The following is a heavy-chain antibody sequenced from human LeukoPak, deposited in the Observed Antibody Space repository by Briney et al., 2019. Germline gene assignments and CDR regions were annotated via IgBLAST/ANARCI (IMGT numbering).Heavy chain of an antibody. CDR3: ARAYGSFLQFDP. V-gene: IGHV4-59*08. CDR2: INYSGYT. Sequence: SETLSLTCFVSDGSISSYYWNWIRQPPGEGLEWIGNINYSGYTKYNPSLQSRVTISINTSKNQFSLKLNSVTATDTAVYYCARAYGSFLQFDPWGQGTLVTVSS. D-gene: IGHD3-10*01. J-gene: IGHJ5*02. CDR1: DGSISSYY.